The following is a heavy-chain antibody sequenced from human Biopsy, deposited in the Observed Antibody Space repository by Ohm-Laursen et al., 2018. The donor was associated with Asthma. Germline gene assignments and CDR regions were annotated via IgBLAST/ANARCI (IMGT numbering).Heavy chain of an antibody. CDR2: ISYDGSNK. D-gene: IGHD2-21*02. CDR3: ASYEVVTAILPMDV. Sequence: SLRLSCAASRFTYEMHWVRQAPGKGLEWVALISYDGSNKYYGDSVKGRFTISRDNSKNTLYLQMNSPRAEDTAVYYCASYEVVTAILPMDVWGQGTTVTVSS. CDR1: RFTYE. J-gene: IGHJ6*02. V-gene: IGHV3-30*03.